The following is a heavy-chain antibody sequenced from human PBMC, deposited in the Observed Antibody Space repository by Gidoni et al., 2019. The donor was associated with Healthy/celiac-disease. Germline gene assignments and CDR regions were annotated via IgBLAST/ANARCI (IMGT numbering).Heavy chain of an antibody. V-gene: IGHV3-30*18. D-gene: IGHD3-22*01. CDR1: GFTFSSYG. J-gene: IGHJ4*02. CDR2: ISYDGSNK. CDR3: AKVNDSSGYYYPYFDY. Sequence: QVQLVESGGGVVQPGRSLRLSCAASGFTFSSYGMHWVRHAPGKGLEWVAVISYDGSNKYYADSVKGRFTISRDNSKNTLYLQMNSLRAEDTAVYYCAKVNDSSGYYYPYFDYWGQGTLVTVSS.